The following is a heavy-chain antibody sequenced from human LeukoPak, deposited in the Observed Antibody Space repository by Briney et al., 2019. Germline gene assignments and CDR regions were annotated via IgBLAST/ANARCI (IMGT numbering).Heavy chain of an antibody. D-gene: IGHD1-26*01. CDR3: ARGGNYWPQWWFDP. J-gene: IGHJ5*02. V-gene: IGHV4-59*01. CDR2: IYYTGST. CDR1: GGSISTYY. Sequence: SETLSLTCTVSGGSISTYYWSWIRQPPAKGLEWIGYIYYTGSTSYNPSLKSRVTMSLDASKNQFSLELNSMTPADTAVYYCARGGNYWPQWWFDPWGRGTLVSVSS.